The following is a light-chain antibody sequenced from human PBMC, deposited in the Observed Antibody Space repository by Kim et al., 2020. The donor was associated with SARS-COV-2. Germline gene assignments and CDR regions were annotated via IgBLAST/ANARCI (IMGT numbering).Light chain of an antibody. V-gene: IGKV3D-15*01. CDR1: QSVSTD. CDR3: QKNKNWPPIT. J-gene: IGKJ5*01. Sequence: EVVMTQSPATLSVSPGERATLSCRASQSVSTDLAWYQQKSGQAPRLLIYGASTRATGIPARFSGSGSGTEFTLTISGLQSEDLAVYYCQKNKNWPPITFGQGTRREIK. CDR2: GAS.